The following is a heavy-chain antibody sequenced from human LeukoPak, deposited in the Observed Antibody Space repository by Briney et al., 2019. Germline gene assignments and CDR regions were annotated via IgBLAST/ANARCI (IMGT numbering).Heavy chain of an antibody. CDR3: ARNTGWGIYNWFDP. CDR2: LHYDGTT. J-gene: IGHJ5*02. Sequence: PGGSLRLSCAASGFSVSGKYTNWVRQAPGKGLEWVSLLHYDGTTYYADSVKDRFTISRDTSKNTLYLQMNSLRAEDTAVYYCARNTGWGIYNWFDPWGQGTLVTVSS. D-gene: IGHD3-16*01. V-gene: IGHV3-66*01. CDR1: GFSVSGKY.